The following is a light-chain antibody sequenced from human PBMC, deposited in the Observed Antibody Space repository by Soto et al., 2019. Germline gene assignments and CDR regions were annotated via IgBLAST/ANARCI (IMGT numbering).Light chain of an antibody. J-gene: IGLJ1*01. Sequence: QSALTQPPSASGSPGQSVAISCTATNSDVGGYNYVSWYQQHPGKVRKLMIYEVNMRASGVPDRFSGSRSGNTASLSVSGLQAEDEADYCCSSYAGSSNVFGSGTKVTVL. V-gene: IGLV2-8*01. CDR3: SSYAGSSNV. CDR1: NSDVGGYNY. CDR2: EVN.